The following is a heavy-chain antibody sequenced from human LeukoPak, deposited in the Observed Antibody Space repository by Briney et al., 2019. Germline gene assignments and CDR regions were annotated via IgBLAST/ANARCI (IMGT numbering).Heavy chain of an antibody. CDR1: GGSFSGFY. D-gene: IGHD6-13*01. CDR2: IYHSGST. CDR3: ARRPAAGTFDY. V-gene: IGHV4-34*01. Sequence: SETLSLTCAVYGGSFSGFYWTWIRQPPGKGLEWIGYIYHSGSTYYNPSLKSRVTISVDRSKNQFSLKLSSVTAADTAVYYCARRPAAGTFDYWGQGTLVTVSS. J-gene: IGHJ4*02.